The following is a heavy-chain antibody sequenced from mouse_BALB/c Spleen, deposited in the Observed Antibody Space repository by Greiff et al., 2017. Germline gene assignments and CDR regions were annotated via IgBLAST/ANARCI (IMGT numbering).Heavy chain of an antibody. D-gene: IGHD3-1*01. J-gene: IGHJ4*01. CDR3: ARSLGDYAMDY. CDR2: ISSGSSTI. V-gene: IGHV5-17*02. Sequence: EVQLVESGGGLVQPGGSRKLSCAASGFTFSSFGMHWVRQAPEKGLEWVAYISSGSSTIYYADTVKGRFTISRDNPKNTLFLQMTSLRSEDTAMYYCARSLGDYAMDYWGQGTSVTVSS. CDR1: GFTFSSFG.